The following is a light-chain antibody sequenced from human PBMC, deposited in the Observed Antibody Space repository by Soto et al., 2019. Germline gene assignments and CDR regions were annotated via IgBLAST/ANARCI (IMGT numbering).Light chain of an antibody. CDR2: GNS. Sequence: QSVLTQPPSVSGAPGQRVTISCTGSSSNIGAGYDVHWYQQLPGTAPKLLIYGNSNRPSGVPVRFSGSKSGTSASLAITGLHAEDEADYYCQSYDSSLSAVVFGGGTKLTVL. V-gene: IGLV1-40*01. CDR3: QSYDSSLSAVV. J-gene: IGLJ2*01. CDR1: SSNIGAGYD.